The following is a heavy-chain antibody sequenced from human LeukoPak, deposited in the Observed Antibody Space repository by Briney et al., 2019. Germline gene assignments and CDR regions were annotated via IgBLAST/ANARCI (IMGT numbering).Heavy chain of an antibody. J-gene: IGHJ3*02. CDR1: GFTFSSYS. V-gene: IGHV3-48*01. Sequence: GGTLRLSCAASGFTFSSYSMNWVRQAPGKGLEWVSYISSSSSTIYYADSVKGRFTISRDNAKNSLYLQMNSLRAEDTAVYYCARAYYYDSSGDIWGQGTMVTVSS. CDR2: ISSSSSTI. D-gene: IGHD3-22*01. CDR3: ARAYYYDSSGDI.